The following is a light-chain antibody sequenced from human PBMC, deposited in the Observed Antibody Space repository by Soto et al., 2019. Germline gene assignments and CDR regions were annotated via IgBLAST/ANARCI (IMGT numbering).Light chain of an antibody. CDR3: QQRGNWPSLT. J-gene: IGKJ4*01. Sequence: EIVLTQSPATLSLSPWEGATLSCRASQSVSRSLAWYQQKPGQPPRLLIYDASNRATGIPARFSGSGSGTDFTLIISSLEPEDFAVYYCQQRGNWPSLTFGGGTKVDIK. V-gene: IGKV3-11*01. CDR1: QSVSRS. CDR2: DAS.